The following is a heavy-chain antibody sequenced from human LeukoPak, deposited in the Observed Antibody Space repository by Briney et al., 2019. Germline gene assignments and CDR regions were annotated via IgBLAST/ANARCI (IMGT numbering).Heavy chain of an antibody. Sequence: ASVKVSCKASGYIFTSYYMHWVRQAPGQGLEWMGWINPNSGGTNYAQKFQGRVTMTRDTSISTAYMELSRLRSDDTAVYYCASALEVAGTAFDIWGQGTMVTVSS. CDR2: INPNSGGT. CDR3: ASALEVAGTAFDI. J-gene: IGHJ3*02. D-gene: IGHD6-19*01. V-gene: IGHV1-2*02. CDR1: GYIFTSYY.